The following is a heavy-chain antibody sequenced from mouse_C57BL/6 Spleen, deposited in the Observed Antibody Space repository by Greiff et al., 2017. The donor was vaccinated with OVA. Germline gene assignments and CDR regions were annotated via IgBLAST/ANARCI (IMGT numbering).Heavy chain of an antibody. CDR3: ARGCYPAWFAY. CDR2: ILPGSGST. D-gene: IGHD2-12*01. Sequence: QVQLQQSGAELMKPGASVKLPCKATGYTFTGYWIEWVKQRPGHGLEWIGEILPGSGSTNYNEKFKGKATFTADTSSNTAYMQRSSLTTEDSAIYYCARGCYPAWFAYWGQGTLVTVSA. CDR1: GYTFTGYW. J-gene: IGHJ3*01. V-gene: IGHV1-9*01.